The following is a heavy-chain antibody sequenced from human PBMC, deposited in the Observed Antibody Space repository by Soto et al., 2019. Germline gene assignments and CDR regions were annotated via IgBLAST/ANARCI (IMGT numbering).Heavy chain of an antibody. CDR1: GGSISSSNW. V-gene: IGHV4-4*02. CDR2: INHSGST. D-gene: IGHD2-15*01. CDR3: ARGGYCSGGSCWRFQYGMDV. J-gene: IGHJ6*02. Sequence: SETLSLTCAVSGGSISSSNWWSWVRQPPGKGLEWIGEINHSGSTNYNPSLKSRVTISVDTSKNQFSLKLSSVTAADTAVYYCARGGYCSGGSCWRFQYGMDVWGQGTTVTVSS.